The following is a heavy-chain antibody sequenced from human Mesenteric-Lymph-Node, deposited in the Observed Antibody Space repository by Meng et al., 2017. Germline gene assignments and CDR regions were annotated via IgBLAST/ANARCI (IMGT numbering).Heavy chain of an antibody. CDR3: ARDEWVPGVIQDHDYLPLNY. CDR1: GLTLNSVG. Sequence: GGSLRLSCAVSGLTLNSVGMHWVRQAPDKGLEWLTIISYDGKVKYYADSVKGRITVSRDNPKNTLYLQIDSLRFEDTGVYFCARDEWVPGVIQDHDYLPLNYWGQGTLVTVSS. J-gene: IGHJ4*02. CDR2: ISYDGKVK. D-gene: IGHD2-2*02. V-gene: IGHV3-30*01.